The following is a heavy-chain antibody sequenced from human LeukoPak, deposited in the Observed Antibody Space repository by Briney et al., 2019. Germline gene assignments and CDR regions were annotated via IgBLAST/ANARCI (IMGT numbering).Heavy chain of an antibody. CDR2: IYYSGST. CDR3: ARGTGEDIVVVPDNNWFDP. J-gene: IGHJ5*02. V-gene: IGHV4-31*03. D-gene: IGHD2-2*01. Sequence: SQTLSFTCTVSGGSISSGGYYWSWIRQHPGKGLEWIGYIYYSGSTYYNPSLKSRVTISVDTSKNQFSLKLSSVTAADTAVYYCARGTGEDIVVVPDNNWFDPWGQGTLVTVSS. CDR1: GGSISSGGYY.